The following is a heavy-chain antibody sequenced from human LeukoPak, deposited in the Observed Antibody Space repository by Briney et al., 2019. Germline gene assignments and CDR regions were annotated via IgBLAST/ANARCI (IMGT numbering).Heavy chain of an antibody. V-gene: IGHV4-4*07. J-gene: IGHJ5*02. CDR3: ARERNIAAAGMRWFDP. Sequence: SETLSLTCTVSGGSISSYYWSWIRQPAGKGLEWIGRVYNSGSTNYNPSLKSRVTISVDTSKNQFSLKLSSVTAADTAVYYCARERNIAAAGMRWFDPWGQGTLVIVSS. CDR2: VYNSGST. CDR1: GGSISSYY. D-gene: IGHD6-13*01.